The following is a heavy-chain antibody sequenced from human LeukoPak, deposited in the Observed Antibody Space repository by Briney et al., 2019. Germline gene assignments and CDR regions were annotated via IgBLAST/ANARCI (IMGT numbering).Heavy chain of an antibody. V-gene: IGHV3-23*01. D-gene: IGHD6-19*01. CDR2: ISGSGGST. CDR3: AKDQYSSGWYGTFDY. CDR1: GFTFSNAW. J-gene: IGHJ4*02. Sequence: PGGSLRLSCAASGFTFSNAWMSWVRQAPGKGLEWVSAISGSGGSTYYADSVKGRFTISRDNSKNTLYLQMNSLRAEDTAVYYCAKDQYSSGWYGTFDYWGQGTLVTVSS.